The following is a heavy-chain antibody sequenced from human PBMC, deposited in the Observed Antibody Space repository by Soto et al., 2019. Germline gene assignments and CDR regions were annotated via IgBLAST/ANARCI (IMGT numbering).Heavy chain of an antibody. Sequence: SETLSLTCIVSGGSISSDYWSWIRQPPGKGLEWIGYIYYSGSTSYNPSLKSRVTISVDTSRNQFSLKLSSVTAADTAVYYCARSSAAAGTNYYFGYWGQGTLVTVSS. J-gene: IGHJ4*02. D-gene: IGHD6-13*01. CDR1: GGSISSDY. CDR3: ARSSAAAGTNYYFGY. V-gene: IGHV4-59*01. CDR2: IYYSGST.